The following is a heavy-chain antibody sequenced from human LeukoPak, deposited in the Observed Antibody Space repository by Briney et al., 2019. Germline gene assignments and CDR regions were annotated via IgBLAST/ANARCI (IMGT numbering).Heavy chain of an antibody. CDR1: GFTFSSYS. CDR2: TRNKANSYTT. CDR3: ARAINYSYFDY. V-gene: IGHV3-72*01. Sequence: PGGSLRLSCAASGFTFSSYSMNWVRQAPGKGLEWVGRTRNKANSYTTEYAASVKGRFTISRDDSKNSLYLQMNSLKTEDTAAYYCARAINYSYFDYWGQGTLVTVSS. D-gene: IGHD4-11*01. J-gene: IGHJ4*02.